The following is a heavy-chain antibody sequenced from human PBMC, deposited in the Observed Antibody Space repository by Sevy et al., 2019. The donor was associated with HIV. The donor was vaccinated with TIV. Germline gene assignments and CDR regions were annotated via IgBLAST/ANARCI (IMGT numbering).Heavy chain of an antibody. D-gene: IGHD3-3*01. Sequence: GGSLRLSCAASGFNFSSYGMHWVRQAPGKGLEWVAIISYAGSSKYYADSVKGRFTISRDNSKNTLYLQINSLRTEDTAVDYCAKESGSYYDFWSGHDTFDMWGQGTVVTVSS. J-gene: IGHJ3*02. CDR2: ISYAGSSK. CDR1: GFNFSSYG. V-gene: IGHV3-30*18. CDR3: AKESGSYYDFWSGHDTFDM.